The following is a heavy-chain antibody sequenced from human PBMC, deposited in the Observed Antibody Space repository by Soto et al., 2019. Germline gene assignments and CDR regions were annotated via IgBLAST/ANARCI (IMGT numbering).Heavy chain of an antibody. V-gene: IGHV5-10-1*01. J-gene: IGHJ6*02. CDR3: ARHSSPYCGGDCYSYYYYYGMDV. CDR2: IDPSDSYT. D-gene: IGHD2-21*02. CDR1: GYSFTSYW. Sequence: GESLKISCKGSGYSFTSYWISWVRQMPGKGLEWMGRIDPSDSYTNYSPSFQGHVTISADRSISTAYLQWSSLKASDTAMYYCARHSSPYCGGDCYSYYYYYGMDVWGQGTTVTVSS.